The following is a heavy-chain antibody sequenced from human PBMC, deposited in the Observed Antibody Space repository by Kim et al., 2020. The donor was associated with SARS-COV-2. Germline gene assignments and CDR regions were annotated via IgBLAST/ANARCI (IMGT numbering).Heavy chain of an antibody. Sequence: SETLSLTCTVSGGSISSSSYYWGWIRQPPGKGLEWIGSIYYSGSTYYNPSLKSRVTISVDTSKNQFSLKLSSVTAADTAVYYCAGTFDCTNGVCYMFDYWGQGTLVTVSS. CDR3: AGTFDCTNGVCYMFDY. CDR1: GGSISSSSYY. D-gene: IGHD2-8*01. V-gene: IGHV4-39*01. J-gene: IGHJ4*02. CDR2: IYYSGST.